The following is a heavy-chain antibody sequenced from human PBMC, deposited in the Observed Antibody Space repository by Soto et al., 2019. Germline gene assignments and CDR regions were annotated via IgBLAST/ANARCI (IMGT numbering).Heavy chain of an antibody. J-gene: IGHJ4*02. Sequence: EVQLVESGGGLVKPGGSLRLSCAASGFTFSSYTMNWVRQAPGKGLAWVSSISRSSSYIYFADSVKGRFTISRDNAKNSLYLQMDSLRGEDTAVSDCGAATGAYWGQGTRVTVSS. V-gene: IGHV3-21*01. CDR1: GFTFSSYT. CDR3: GAATGAY. D-gene: IGHD2-15*01. CDR2: ISRSSSYI.